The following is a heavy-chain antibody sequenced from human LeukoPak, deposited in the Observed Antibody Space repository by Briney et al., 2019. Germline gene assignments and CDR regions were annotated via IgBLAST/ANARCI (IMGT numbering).Heavy chain of an antibody. J-gene: IGHJ3*02. CDR3: ASRLTDYGSGSYYRAFDI. CDR1: GGTFSSYA. D-gene: IGHD3-10*01. CDR2: IIPIFGTA. Sequence: SVKASCKASGGTFSSYAISWVRQAPGQGLEWMGGIIPIFGTANYAQKFQGRVTITADESTSTAYMELSSLRSEDTAVYYCASRLTDYGSGSYYRAFDIWGQGTMVTVSS. V-gene: IGHV1-69*01.